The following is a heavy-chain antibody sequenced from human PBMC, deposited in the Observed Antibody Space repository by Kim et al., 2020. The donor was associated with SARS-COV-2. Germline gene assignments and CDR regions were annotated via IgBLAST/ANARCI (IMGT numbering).Heavy chain of an antibody. CDR3: ARGLSPGTIAVAGTGYYFDY. D-gene: IGHD6-19*01. V-gene: IGHV4-34*01. CDR1: GGSFSGYY. CDR2: INHSGGT. J-gene: IGHJ4*02. Sequence: SETLSLTCAVYGGSFSGYYWSWIRQPPGKGLEWIGEINHSGGTNYNPSLKSRDTISVDTSKNQFSLKLSSVTAADTAVYYCARGLSPGTIAVAGTGYYFDYWGQGTLVTVSS.